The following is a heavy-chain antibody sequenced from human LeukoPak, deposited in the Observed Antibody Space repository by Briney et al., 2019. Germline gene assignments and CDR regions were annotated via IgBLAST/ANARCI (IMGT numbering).Heavy chain of an antibody. CDR3: ASPRLSVDNWFDP. Sequence: GGSLRLSCAASGFTFSSYAMSWVRQAPGKGLEWVTAISGSSGSTYYADSVKGRFTISRDNSKNTLYLQMNNLRAEDTAIYYCASPRLSVDNWFDPWGQGTLVTVSS. J-gene: IGHJ5*02. CDR1: GFTFSSYA. CDR2: ISGSSGST. D-gene: IGHD3-16*01. V-gene: IGHV3-23*01.